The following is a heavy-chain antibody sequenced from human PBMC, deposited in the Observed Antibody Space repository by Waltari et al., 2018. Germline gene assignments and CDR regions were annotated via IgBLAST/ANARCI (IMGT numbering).Heavy chain of an antibody. J-gene: IGHJ6*03. V-gene: IGHV4-39*01. CDR1: GGSISTTPYY. Sequence: QLQLQESGPGLVKPSETLSLTCTVSGGSISTTPYYWGSTRPPPGKGLEWIGSISYSGSTSYNPSLNSRVTMSVDTSKNQFSLKLNSVTAADTAVYYCARQATDTYYYYYMDVWGKGTTVTVSS. CDR3: ARQATDTYYYYYMDV. D-gene: IGHD2-21*02. CDR2: ISYSGST.